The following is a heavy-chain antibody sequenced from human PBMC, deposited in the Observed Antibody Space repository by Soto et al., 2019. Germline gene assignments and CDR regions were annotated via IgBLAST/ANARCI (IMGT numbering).Heavy chain of an antibody. CDR3: AKDRRAGGNSAFFFDS. CDR1: GFKFSNYA. D-gene: IGHD3-16*01. J-gene: IGHJ5*01. V-gene: IGHV3-23*01. Sequence: GGSLRLSCAASGFKFSNYAMSWVRQAPGKGLEWVSLISATGGGTYYADSVQGRFTISRDNSHNTLYLQVHSLTAEDTAVFYCAKDRRAGGNSAFFFDSWGQGTWVTVS. CDR2: ISATGGGT.